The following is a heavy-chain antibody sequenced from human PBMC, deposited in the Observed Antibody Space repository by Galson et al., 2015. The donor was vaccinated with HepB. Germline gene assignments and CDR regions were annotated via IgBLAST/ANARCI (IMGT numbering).Heavy chain of an antibody. CDR1: EFTFSSHG. CDR2: ISYDGSNK. D-gene: IGHD2-2*01. J-gene: IGHJ6*03. CDR3: AMGPEGYCSGPRCTLYYYYYMDV. V-gene: IGHV3-30*03. Sequence: SLRLSCAASEFTFSSHGMHWVRQAPGKGLEWVALISYDGSNKYYVDSVKGRFTISRDNSKNTLYLQMNSLRTEDTAVYYCAMGPEGYCSGPRCTLYYYYYMDVWGKGTTVTVSS.